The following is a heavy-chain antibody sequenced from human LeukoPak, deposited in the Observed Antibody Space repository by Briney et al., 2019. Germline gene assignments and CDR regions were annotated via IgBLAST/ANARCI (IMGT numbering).Heavy chain of an antibody. J-gene: IGHJ1*01. CDR2: IYYSGST. Sequence: SETLSLTCTVSGGSISSYYWSWIRQPPGKGLEWIGYIYYSGSTNYNPSLKSRVTISVDTSKDQFSLKLSSVTAADTAVYYCARESSGWYDQYFQHWGQGTLVTVSS. CDR3: ARESSGWYDQYFQH. CDR1: GGSISSYY. V-gene: IGHV4-59*01. D-gene: IGHD6-19*01.